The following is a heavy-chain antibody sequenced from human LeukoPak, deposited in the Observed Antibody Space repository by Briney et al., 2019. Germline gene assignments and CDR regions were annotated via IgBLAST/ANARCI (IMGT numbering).Heavy chain of an antibody. D-gene: IGHD3-9*01. CDR3: ARDSPNPNYDILTGRLYYYYYYGMDV. Sequence: GGSLRLSCAASGFTFSDYYMSWIRQAPGKGLEWVAVISYDGSNKYYADSVKGRFTISKDNSKNTLYLQMNSLRAEDTAVYYCARDSPNPNYDILTGRLYYYYYYGMDVWGQGTTVTVSS. J-gene: IGHJ6*02. CDR1: GFTFSDYY. CDR2: ISYDGSNK. V-gene: IGHV3-30-3*01.